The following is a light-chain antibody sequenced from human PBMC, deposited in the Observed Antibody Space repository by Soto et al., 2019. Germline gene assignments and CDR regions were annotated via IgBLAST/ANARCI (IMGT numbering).Light chain of an antibody. CDR2: AAS. J-gene: IGKJ3*01. V-gene: IGKV1-27*01. CDR3: RKYDTAPFT. CDR1: QGIACY. Sequence: DVQMTQSPSSLSAYVGDTVTITCRASQGIACYLAWFQQRPGKAPNLLSSAASNLQSGVPSRFSGRGSGTDFTLTISSLQPEDGATYYCRKYDTAPFTVGPGMRVEVK.